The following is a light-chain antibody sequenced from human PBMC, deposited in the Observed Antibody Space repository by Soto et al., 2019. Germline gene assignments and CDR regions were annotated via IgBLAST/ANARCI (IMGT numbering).Light chain of an antibody. CDR1: SSFVGSYNL. Sequence: QSVLTQPASVSGSPGQSITISCTGSSSFVGSYNLVSWYQQHPGKAPKVMIYEGSRRPSGVSNRFSGSKSGNTASLTISGLQAEDEADYYCCSYADSSTFVVFGGGTKLTVL. J-gene: IGLJ2*01. CDR2: EGS. V-gene: IGLV2-23*03. CDR3: CSYADSSTFVV.